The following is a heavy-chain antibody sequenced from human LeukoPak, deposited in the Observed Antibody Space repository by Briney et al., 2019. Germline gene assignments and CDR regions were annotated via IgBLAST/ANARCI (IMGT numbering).Heavy chain of an antibody. CDR2: IYYSGST. CDR3: ARAPYYDFWSGYGTWFDP. D-gene: IGHD3-3*01. J-gene: IGHJ5*02. CDR1: GGSISSGGYY. Sequence: TLSLTCTVSGGSISSGGYYWSWIRQHPGKGLEWIGYIYYSGSTYYNPSLKSRVTISVDTSKNQFSLKLSSVTAADTAVYYCARAPYYDFWSGYGTWFDPWGQGTLVTVSS. V-gene: IGHV4-31*03.